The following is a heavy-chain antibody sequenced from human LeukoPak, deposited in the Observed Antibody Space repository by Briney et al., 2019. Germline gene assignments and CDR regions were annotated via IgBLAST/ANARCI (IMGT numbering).Heavy chain of an antibody. CDR1: GGSISSTSYY. V-gene: IGHV4-61*05. D-gene: IGHD6-19*01. J-gene: IGHJ4*02. Sequence: ASETLSLTCIVSGGSISSTSYYWGWIRQPPGKGLEWIGYIYYSGSTNYNPSLKSRVTISVDTSKNQFSLKLSSVTAADTAVYYCARTRAVAGSHLPDYWGQGTLVTVSS. CDR3: ARTRAVAGSHLPDY. CDR2: IYYSGST.